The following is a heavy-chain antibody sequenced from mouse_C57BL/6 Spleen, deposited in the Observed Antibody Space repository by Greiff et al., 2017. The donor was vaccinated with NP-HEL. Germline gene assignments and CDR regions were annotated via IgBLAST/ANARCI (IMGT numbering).Heavy chain of an antibody. Sequence: QVQLKQPGAELVKPGASVKVSCKASGYTFTSYWMHWVKQRPGQGLEWIGRIHPSDSDTNYNQKFKGKATLTVDKSSSTAYMQLSSLTSEDSAVYYCVLRGIYYDYDDGFAYWGQGTLVTVSA. V-gene: IGHV1-74*01. CDR2: IHPSDSDT. CDR3: VLRGIYYDYDDGFAY. CDR1: GYTFTSYW. D-gene: IGHD2-4*01. J-gene: IGHJ3*01.